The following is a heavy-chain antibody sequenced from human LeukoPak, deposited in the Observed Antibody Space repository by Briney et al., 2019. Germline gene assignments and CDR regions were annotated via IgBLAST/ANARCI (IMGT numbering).Heavy chain of an antibody. CDR2: IYYSGST. J-gene: IGHJ6*02. D-gene: IGHD1-1*01. CDR1: GGSVSSGSYY. CDR3: ASSQRYGYYYYGMDV. V-gene: IGHV4-61*01. Sequence: SETLSLTCTVSGGSVSSGSYYWSWIRQPPGKGLEWIGYIYYSGSTNYNPSLKSRVTISVDTSKNQFSLKLSSVTAADTAVYYCASSQRYGYYYYGMDVWGQGTTVTVSS.